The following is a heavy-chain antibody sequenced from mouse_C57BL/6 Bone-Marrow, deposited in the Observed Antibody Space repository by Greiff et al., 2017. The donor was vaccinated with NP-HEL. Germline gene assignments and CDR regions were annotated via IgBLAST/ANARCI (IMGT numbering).Heavy chain of an antibody. V-gene: IGHV1-54*01. D-gene: IGHD3-1*01. CDR1: GYAFTNYL. CDR2: IDPGSGGT. J-gene: IGHJ3*01. CDR3: ARWGSWFAY. Sequence: VQLQQPGAELVRPGTSVKVSCKASGYAFTNYLIEWVKQRPGRGLEWIGVIDPGSGGTNYNEKFKGKATLTADKSSSTAYMQLSSLTSEDSAVYYCARWGSWFAYWGQGTLVTVSA.